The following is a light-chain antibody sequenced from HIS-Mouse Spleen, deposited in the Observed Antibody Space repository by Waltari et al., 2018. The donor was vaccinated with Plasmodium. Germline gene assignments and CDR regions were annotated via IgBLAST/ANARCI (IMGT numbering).Light chain of an antibody. J-gene: IGLJ3*02. CDR1: KWGDKH. CDR2: QDS. Sequence: SYELTQPPSVSVSPGQTDSITCSGDKWGDKHACWYQQKPDQSPVLVIYQDSKRPSGIPERFSGSNSGNTATLTISGTQAMDEADYYCQAWDSSTAVFGGGTKLTVL. CDR3: QAWDSSTAV. V-gene: IGLV3-1*01.